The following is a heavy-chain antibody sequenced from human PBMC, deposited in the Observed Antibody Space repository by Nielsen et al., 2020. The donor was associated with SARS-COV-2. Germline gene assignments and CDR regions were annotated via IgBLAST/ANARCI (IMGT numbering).Heavy chain of an antibody. D-gene: IGHD3-3*01. J-gene: IGHJ4*02. V-gene: IGHV1-3*01. CDR2: INAGNGNT. Sequence: ASVKVSCKASGYTFTSYAMHWVRQAPGQRLEWMGWINAGNGNTKYSQKFQGRVTITRDTSASTAYMELSSLRSEDTAVYYCARDYYDFWSGSYPYEFDYWGQGTLVTVSS. CDR1: GYTFTSYA. CDR3: ARDYYDFWSGSYPYEFDY.